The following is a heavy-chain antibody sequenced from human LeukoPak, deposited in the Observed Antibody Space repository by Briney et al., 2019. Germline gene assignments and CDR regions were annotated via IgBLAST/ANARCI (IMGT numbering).Heavy chain of an antibody. V-gene: IGHV3-73*01. J-gene: IGHJ4*02. CDR3: TRSNY. CDR2: IRSKADNYAT. Sequence: GGSLRLSCAASGFTFSGSPILWVRQASGKGLEWVGRIRSKADNYATAYAASVQGRCTISRDDSKSTAYLQLNSLKTEDTAVYYCTRSNYWGQGALVTVSS. CDR1: GFTFSGSP.